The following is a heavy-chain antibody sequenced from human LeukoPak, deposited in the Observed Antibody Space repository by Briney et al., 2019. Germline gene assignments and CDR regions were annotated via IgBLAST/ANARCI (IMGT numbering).Heavy chain of an antibody. Sequence: GASVKVSCKASGYTFTSHDINWVRQATGQGLEWMGWMNPNSGNTGYAQKFQDRVTMTRNTSIRTAYMELSSLESEDTAVYYCASALKRGSAGTLIDYWGQGTLVTVSS. CDR2: MNPNSGNT. V-gene: IGHV1-8*01. CDR3: ASALKRGSAGTLIDY. CDR1: GYTFTSHD. J-gene: IGHJ4*02. D-gene: IGHD6-13*01.